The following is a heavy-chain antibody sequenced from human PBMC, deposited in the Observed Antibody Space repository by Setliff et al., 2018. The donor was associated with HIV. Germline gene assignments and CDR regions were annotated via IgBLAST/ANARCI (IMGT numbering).Heavy chain of an antibody. CDR2: IHTSGST. J-gene: IGHJ4*02. Sequence: SETLSLTCTVSGDSISSGSYYWSWIRQPAGEGLEWIGQIHTSGSTNYNPSLKSRVTVSVDMSKNQFSLELSSVTAADTAVYYCARGGYNGDSYSGGFYYFDHWGQGSLVTVSS. CDR1: GDSISSGSYY. CDR3: ARGGYNGDSYSGGFYYFDH. V-gene: IGHV4-61*09. D-gene: IGHD1-1*01.